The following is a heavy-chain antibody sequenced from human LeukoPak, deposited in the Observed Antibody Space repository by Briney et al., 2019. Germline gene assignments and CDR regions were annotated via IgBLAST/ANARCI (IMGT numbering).Heavy chain of an antibody. V-gene: IGHV3-74*01. CDR3: AKGEDGYNL. CDR2: MNGDGSST. CDR1: GFTFSTHW. J-gene: IGHJ4*02. Sequence: GGSLRLSCAASGFTFSTHWMHWVRQAPGKGLVWVSRMNGDGSSTKYADSVKGRFTISRDNAKNTLYLQMNSLRAGDTAVYYCAKGEDGYNLWGQGTLVTVSS. D-gene: IGHD5-24*01.